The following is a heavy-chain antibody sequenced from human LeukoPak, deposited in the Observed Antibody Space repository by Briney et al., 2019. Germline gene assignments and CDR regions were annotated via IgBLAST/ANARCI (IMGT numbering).Heavy chain of an antibody. CDR2: INPNSAAT. CDR3: AKAGGDGYNLGYFDY. J-gene: IGHJ4*02. CDR1: GYTFTSYY. Sequence: ASVKVSCKASGYTFTSYYMHWLRQAPGQGLEWMGWINPNSAATNYVQYFEGRVTMTRDTSSSTVYMELSRLRSDDTAVYYCAKAGGDGYNLGYFDYWGQGTLVTVSS. V-gene: IGHV1-2*02. D-gene: IGHD5-24*01.